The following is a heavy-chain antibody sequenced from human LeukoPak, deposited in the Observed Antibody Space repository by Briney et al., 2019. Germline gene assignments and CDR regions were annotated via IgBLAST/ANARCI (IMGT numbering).Heavy chain of an antibody. D-gene: IGHD6-19*01. CDR1: GGSISSGGYS. Sequence: SETLSLTCAVSGGSISSGGYSWSWIRQPPGKGLEWIGYIYHSGSTYYNPSLKSRVTISVDTSKNQFSLKLSSVTAADTAVYYCARGGLVLVDYWGQGTLVTVSS. J-gene: IGHJ4*02. CDR2: IYHSGST. CDR3: ARGGLVLVDY. V-gene: IGHV4-30-2*01.